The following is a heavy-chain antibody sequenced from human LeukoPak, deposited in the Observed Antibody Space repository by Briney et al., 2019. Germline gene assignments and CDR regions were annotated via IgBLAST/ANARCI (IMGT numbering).Heavy chain of an antibody. CDR3: AKDPSGYYYYYYYMDV. Sequence: GGSLRLSCAASGFNFGSYSMEWVRQAPGKGLEWVSSMDSSSTYIYYADSVKGRFTISRDNAKNSLYLQMDSLRAEDTAVYYCAKDPSGYYYYYYYMDVWGKGATVTVSS. CDR1: GFNFGSYS. D-gene: IGHD3-3*01. J-gene: IGHJ6*03. CDR2: MDSSSTYI. V-gene: IGHV3-21*01.